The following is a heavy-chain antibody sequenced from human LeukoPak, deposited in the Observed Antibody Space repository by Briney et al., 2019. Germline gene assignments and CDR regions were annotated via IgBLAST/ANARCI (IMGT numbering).Heavy chain of an antibody. D-gene: IGHD3-10*01. CDR2: IYSGGST. CDR3: ARRAMVRGATTWGYYFDY. V-gene: IGHV3-66*04. Sequence: GGSLRLSCAASGFTVSSNYMSWVRQAPGKGLEWVSVIYSGGSTYYADSVKGRFTISRDNSKNTLYLQMNSLRAEDTAVYYCARRAMVRGATTWGYYFDYWGQGTLVTVSS. J-gene: IGHJ4*02. CDR1: GFTVSSNY.